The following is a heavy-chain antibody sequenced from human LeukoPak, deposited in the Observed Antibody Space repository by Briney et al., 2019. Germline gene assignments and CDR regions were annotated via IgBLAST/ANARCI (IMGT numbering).Heavy chain of an antibody. J-gene: IGHJ3*02. CDR3: AGGGQDAFDI. CDR1: GGSFSGYY. D-gene: IGHD2-15*01. Sequence: SETLSLTCAVYGGSFSGYYWSWIRQHPGKGLEWIGYIYYSGSTYYNPSLKSRVTISVDTSKNQFSLKLSSVTAADTAVYYCAGGGQDAFDIWGQGTMVTVSS. V-gene: IGHV4-31*11. CDR2: IYYSGST.